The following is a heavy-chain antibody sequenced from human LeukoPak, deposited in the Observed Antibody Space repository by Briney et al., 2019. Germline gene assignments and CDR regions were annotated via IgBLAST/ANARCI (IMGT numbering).Heavy chain of an antibody. CDR3: ATSPTRHGYKDDFDG. Sequence: SVKVSCKPSGRTFTTYAINWVRQAPGQGPEGLGRFIPIVGITNYAHKCQGRVTITGDNSTSTAYLELSSRRSEDTVGYYGATSPTRHGYKDDFDGWGQGTLVTVSS. J-gene: IGHJ4*02. CDR1: GRTFTTYA. D-gene: IGHD5-24*01. V-gene: IGHV1-69*04. CDR2: FIPIVGIT.